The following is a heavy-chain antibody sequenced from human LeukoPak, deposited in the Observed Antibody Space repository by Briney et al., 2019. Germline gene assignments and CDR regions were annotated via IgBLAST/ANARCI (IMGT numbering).Heavy chain of an antibody. Sequence: PGGSLRLSCVGSGFRFTNYWMHWVRQAPGKGLVWVSRVLSDGSRITYADSVKGRFTISRDNAKNSLYLQMNSLRAEDTAVYYCARETRLRWTDYWGQGTLVTVSS. CDR1: GFRFTNYW. D-gene: IGHD5-24*01. CDR2: VLSDGSRI. CDR3: ARETRLRWTDY. V-gene: IGHV3-74*03. J-gene: IGHJ4*02.